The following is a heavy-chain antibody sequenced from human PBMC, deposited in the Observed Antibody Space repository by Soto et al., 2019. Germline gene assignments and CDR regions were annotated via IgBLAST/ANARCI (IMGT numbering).Heavy chain of an antibody. Sequence: SVKVSCKASGGTFSSYAISWVRQAPGQGLEWMGGIIPIFGTANYAQKFQGRVTITADESTSTAYMELSSLRSEDTAVYYCARDPGDSSSAYNWFDPWGQGTLVTVSS. CDR2: IIPIFGTA. CDR1: GGTFSSYA. D-gene: IGHD6-6*01. J-gene: IGHJ5*02. CDR3: ARDPGDSSSAYNWFDP. V-gene: IGHV1-69*13.